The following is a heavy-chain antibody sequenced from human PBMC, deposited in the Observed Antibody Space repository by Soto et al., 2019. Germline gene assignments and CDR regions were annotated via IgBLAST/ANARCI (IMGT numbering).Heavy chain of an antibody. V-gene: IGHV4-39*07. D-gene: IGHD3-3*02. Sequence: SETLSLTCTVSGGSISTTSTYAMDWIRQPPGKGLEWIGNINYSGNAYYNPSLKSRVSISIDTSKNQFSLRLTSVTVADTTVYFCASFSTLGKDYGVDVWGQGTTVTVSS. J-gene: IGHJ6*02. CDR3: ASFSTLGKDYGVDV. CDR1: GGSISTTSTYA. CDR2: INYSGNA.